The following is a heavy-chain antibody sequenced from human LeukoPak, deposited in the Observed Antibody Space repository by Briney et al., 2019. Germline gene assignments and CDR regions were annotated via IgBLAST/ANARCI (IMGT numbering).Heavy chain of an antibody. D-gene: IGHD2-2*01. J-gene: IGHJ2*01. CDR1: GGSISSSSYY. Sequence: KPSETLSLTCTVSGGSISSSSYYWGWIRQPPGKGLEWIGSIYYSGSTYYNPSLKSRVTISVDTSKNQFSLKLSSVTAADTAVYYCAAHSYCSSTSCYLVDWYFDLWGRGTLVTVSS. CDR2: IYYSGST. CDR3: AAHSYCSSTSCYLVDWYFDL. V-gene: IGHV4-39*07.